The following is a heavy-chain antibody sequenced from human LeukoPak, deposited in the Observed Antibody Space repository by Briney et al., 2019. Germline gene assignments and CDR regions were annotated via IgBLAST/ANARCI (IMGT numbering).Heavy chain of an antibody. D-gene: IGHD2-21*02. CDR2: IYYSGNT. CDR3: ASDDQAVDCGGDCYPSYYFDY. Sequence: SETLSLTCTVSGGSISSSTYYWGWIRQPPGKGLEWIGNIYYSGNTYYNPSLKSRVAISVDTSKNQFSLKLSSVTAADTAVYYCASDDQAVDCGGDCYPSYYFDYWGQGTLVTVSS. J-gene: IGHJ4*02. CDR1: GGSISSSTYY. V-gene: IGHV4-39*07.